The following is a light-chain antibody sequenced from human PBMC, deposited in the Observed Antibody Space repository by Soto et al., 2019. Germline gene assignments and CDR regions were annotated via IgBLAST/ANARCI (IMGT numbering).Light chain of an antibody. CDR2: EVS. V-gene: IGLV2-14*01. J-gene: IGLJ3*02. Sequence: QSVLTQPASVSGSPGQSITISCTGTSNDVGGYNYVSWYQQHPGKAPKLMIYEVSNRPSGVSNRFSGSKSGNTASLAISGVRSADEANYYCAAWDDSLSGPVFGGGTKLTVL. CDR3: AAWDDSLSGPV. CDR1: SNDVGGYNY.